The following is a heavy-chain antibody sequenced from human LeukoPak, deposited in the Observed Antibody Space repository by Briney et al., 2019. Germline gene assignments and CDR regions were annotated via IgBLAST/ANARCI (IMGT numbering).Heavy chain of an antibody. CDR3: AKDCAAPCEGVGGNH. J-gene: IGHJ5*02. CDR2: INPSGGTA. D-gene: IGHD1-1*01. Sequence: ASVKVSCKTSGFTFTTYYIHWVRQAPGQGLEWMGMINPSGGTAGYAQKFQGRLTLTRDTSTSTVYMDLSSLRSDDTAVYYCAKDCAAPCEGVGGNHWGQGTLVTVSS. CDR1: GFTFTTYY. V-gene: IGHV1-46*01.